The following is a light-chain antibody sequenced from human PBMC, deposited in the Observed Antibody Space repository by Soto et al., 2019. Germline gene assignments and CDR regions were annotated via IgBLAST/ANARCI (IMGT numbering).Light chain of an antibody. CDR2: DAS. V-gene: IGKV3-11*01. CDR1: QSVRRY. J-gene: IGKJ1*01. CDR3: QQRTDWPPWT. Sequence: EIVLTQSPATLSLSPGERATLSCRASQSVRRYLAWYQHKPGQAPRLLIYDASSRATGIPARLSGSGSGTDFTLTISSLEAEDSAVYYCQQRTDWPPWTFGQGTKVDIK.